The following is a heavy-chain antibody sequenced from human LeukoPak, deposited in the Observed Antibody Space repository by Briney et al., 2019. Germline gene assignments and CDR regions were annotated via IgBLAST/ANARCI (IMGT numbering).Heavy chain of an antibody. J-gene: IGHJ4*02. D-gene: IGHD1-1*01. V-gene: IGHV6-1*01. CDR1: GDSVSSNSVA. CDR3: TRQLGSFDY. CDR2: TYYRSKWYN. Sequence: SQTLSLTCAISGDSVSSNSVAWNWIRQSPSRGLEWLGRTYYRSKWYNEYAVSVQSRITISPDTSKNQFSLQLNSVTPEDTAVYYCTRQLGSFDYWGQGTLVTVSS.